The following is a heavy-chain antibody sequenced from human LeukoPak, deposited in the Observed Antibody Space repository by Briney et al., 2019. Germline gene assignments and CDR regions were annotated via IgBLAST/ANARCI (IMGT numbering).Heavy chain of an antibody. V-gene: IGHV4-38-2*02. D-gene: IGHD6-19*01. CDR1: GYSISSGYF. CDR3: ARRLVSYFDY. J-gene: IGHJ4*02. CDR2: IYHSGST. Sequence: SETLSLTCTVSGYSISSGYFWGWIRQPPGKGLEWFGSIYHSGSTNYNPSLKSRVTISVDTSKNQFSLKLSSVTAADTAVYYCARRLVSYFDYWGQGTLVTVSS.